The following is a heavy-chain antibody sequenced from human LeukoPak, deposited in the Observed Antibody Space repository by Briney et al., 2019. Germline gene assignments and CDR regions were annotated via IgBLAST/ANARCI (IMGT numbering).Heavy chain of an antibody. CDR2: VSNIETT. Sequence: PSETLYLTCTVSGDSISSYYWSSLRQPPGKRLEWNGYVSNIETTNYNPSLKSRVTISVDASKNQFSLRLNSVTAADTAVYYCARPPHYFDTSGYSVWGQGTLVTVSS. D-gene: IGHD3-22*01. V-gene: IGHV4-59*01. CDR1: GDSISSYY. J-gene: IGHJ4*02. CDR3: ARPPHYFDTSGYSV.